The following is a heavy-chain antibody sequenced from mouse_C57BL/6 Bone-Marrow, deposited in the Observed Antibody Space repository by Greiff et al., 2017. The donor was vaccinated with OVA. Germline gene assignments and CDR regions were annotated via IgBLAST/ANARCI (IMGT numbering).Heavy chain of an antibody. V-gene: IGHV14-4*01. J-gene: IGHJ4*01. CDR1: GFNIKDDY. CDR2: IDPENGDT. D-gene: IGHD2-5*01. Sequence: EVQLQQSGAELVRPGASVKLSCTASGFNIKDDYMHWVKQRPEQGLEWIGWIDPENGDTEYASKFQGKATITADTSSNTAYLQLSSLTSEDTAVYYCTTSHYSNYRYAMDYWGQGTSVTVSS. CDR3: TTSHYSNYRYAMDY.